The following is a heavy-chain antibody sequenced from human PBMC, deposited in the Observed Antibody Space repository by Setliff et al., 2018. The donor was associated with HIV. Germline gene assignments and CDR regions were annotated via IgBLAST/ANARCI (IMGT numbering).Heavy chain of an antibody. V-gene: IGHV1-46*01. CDR1: GYTFTSYY. D-gene: IGHD3-10*01. CDR3: ARVLSVTMIRGAHGY. Sequence: ASVKVSCKASGYTFTSYYLHRVRQAPGQGLEWMGMINPSGGSASYAQKFQGRVTMSRDTSTSTVYMELSSLRSEDTAVYYCARVLSVTMIRGAHGYWGQGTLVTVSS. CDR2: INPSGGSA. J-gene: IGHJ4*02.